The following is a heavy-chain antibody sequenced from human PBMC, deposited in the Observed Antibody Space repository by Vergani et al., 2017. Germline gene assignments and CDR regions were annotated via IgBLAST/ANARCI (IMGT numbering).Heavy chain of an antibody. CDR2: IYPADSDT. D-gene: IGHD1-1*01. V-gene: IGHV5-51*01. CDR3: ARHTTYTDS. Sequence: EVELVQSGPEMRMPGASLKISCKRSEYSFGNYWIGWVRQMPGKGLEWMGIIYPADSDTRYSPSFQGQVTISADKSISTAFLQWDSLKASDAALYYCARHTTYTDSWGQGTLVTVSS. J-gene: IGHJ4*02. CDR1: EYSFGNYW.